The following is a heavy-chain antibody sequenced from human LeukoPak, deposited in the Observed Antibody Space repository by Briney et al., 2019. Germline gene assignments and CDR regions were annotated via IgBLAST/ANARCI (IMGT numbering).Heavy chain of an antibody. V-gene: IGHV1-2*02. D-gene: IGHD5-12*01. J-gene: IGHJ4*02. Sequence: ASVKVSCKASGYTFTGYYMHWVRQAPGQGLEWVGWINPNSGGTNYAQKFQGRVTMTRDTSISTAYMELSRLRSDDTAVYYCARSPMRRYSGYDKDWGQGTLVTVSS. CDR3: ARSPMRRYSGYDKD. CDR2: INPNSGGT. CDR1: GYTFTGYY.